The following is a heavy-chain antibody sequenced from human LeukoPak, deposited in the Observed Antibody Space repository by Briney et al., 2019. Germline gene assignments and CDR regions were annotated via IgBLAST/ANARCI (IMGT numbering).Heavy chain of an antibody. CDR2: IYYSGST. Sequence: SETLSLTCTVSGGSISSSSYYWGWIRQPQGKGLEWIGSIYYSGSTYYNPSLKSRVTISVDTSKNQFSLKLSSVTAADTAVYYCASITMIVVSFDYWGQGTLVTVSS. V-gene: IGHV4-39*07. CDR1: GGSISSSSYY. J-gene: IGHJ4*02. D-gene: IGHD3-22*01. CDR3: ASITMIVVSFDY.